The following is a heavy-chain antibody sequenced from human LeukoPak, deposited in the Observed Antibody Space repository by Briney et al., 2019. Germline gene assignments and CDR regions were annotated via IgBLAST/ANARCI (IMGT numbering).Heavy chain of an antibody. V-gene: IGHV1-2*02. Sequence: ASVKVSCKASGYTFTGYYMHWVRKAPGQGLEWMGWINPNSGGTNYAQKFQGRVTMTRDTSISTAYMELSRLRSDDTAVYYCARDLGPGYCTNGVCYRGYYYGMDVWGQGTTVTVSS. CDR2: INPNSGGT. D-gene: IGHD2-8*01. CDR3: ARDLGPGYCTNGVCYRGYYYGMDV. J-gene: IGHJ6*02. CDR1: GYTFTGYY.